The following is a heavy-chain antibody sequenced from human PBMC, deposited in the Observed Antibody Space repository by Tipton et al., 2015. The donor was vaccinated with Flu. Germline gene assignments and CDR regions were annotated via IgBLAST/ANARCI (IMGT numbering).Heavy chain of an antibody. CDR1: GDSIGYPYF. CDR2: IHRSGNG. V-gene: IGHV4-38-2*01. D-gene: IGHD6-19*01. J-gene: IGHJ5*02. CDR3: AGHSDGPDGSGWPNWFDP. Sequence: TLSLTCSVSGDSIGYPYFWGWIRQAPGKGLEWIGNIHRSGNGYYNPSLKSRVTVSVDTSNNQFSLNLNSVTAGDTAVYYCAGHSDGPDGSGWPNWFDPWGRGTLVTVSS.